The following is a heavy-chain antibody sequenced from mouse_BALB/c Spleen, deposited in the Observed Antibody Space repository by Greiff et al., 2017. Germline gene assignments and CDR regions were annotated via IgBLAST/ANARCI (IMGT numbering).Heavy chain of an antibody. Sequence: VHVKQSGAELVKPGASVKLSCTASGFNIKDTYMHWVKQRPEQGLEWIGRIDPANGNTKYDPKFQGKATITADTSSNTAYLQLSSLTSEDTAVYYCASLITTVGFDYWGQGTTLTVSS. V-gene: IGHV14-3*02. CDR3: ASLITTVGFDY. CDR2: IDPANGNT. J-gene: IGHJ2*01. CDR1: GFNIKDTY. D-gene: IGHD1-1*01.